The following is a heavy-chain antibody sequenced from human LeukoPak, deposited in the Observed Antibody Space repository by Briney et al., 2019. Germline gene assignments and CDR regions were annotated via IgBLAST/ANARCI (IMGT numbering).Heavy chain of an antibody. Sequence: PSETLSLTCTVSGGSISSSSYYWGWIRQPPGKGLEWIGSIYYSGSTYYNPSLKSRVTISVDTSKNQFSLKLSSVTAADTAVYYCASLTYSSSWYEMYYWGQGTLVTVSS. CDR1: GGSISSSSYY. J-gene: IGHJ4*02. CDR2: IYYSGST. V-gene: IGHV4-39*07. CDR3: ASLTYSSSWYEMYY. D-gene: IGHD6-13*01.